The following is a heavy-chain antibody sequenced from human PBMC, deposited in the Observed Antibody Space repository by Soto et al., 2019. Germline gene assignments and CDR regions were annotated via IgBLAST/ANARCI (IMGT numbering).Heavy chain of an antibody. CDR3: TTDPVTMIVVVPSSG. J-gene: IGHJ4*02. CDR2: IKSKTDGGTT. CDR1: GITFSNAW. Sequence: GGSLRLSCAASGITFSNAWTNWVRQAPGKGLEWVGRIKSKTDGGTTDYAAPVKGRFTISRDDSKNTLYLQMNSLKTEDTAVYYCTTDPVTMIVVVPSSGWGQGTLVTVSS. V-gene: IGHV3-15*07. D-gene: IGHD3-22*01.